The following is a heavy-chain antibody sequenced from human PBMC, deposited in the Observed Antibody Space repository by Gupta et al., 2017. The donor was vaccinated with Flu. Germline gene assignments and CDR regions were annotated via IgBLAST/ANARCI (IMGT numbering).Heavy chain of an antibody. CDR2: IWYDGSNK. D-gene: IGHD4-17*01. J-gene: IGHJ5*02. CDR3: ASAVTYGDYGNWFDP. V-gene: IGHV3-33*01. Sequence: QVQLVESGGGVVQPGRSLRLSCAASGFTFSSYGMHWVRQAPGKGLEWVAVIWYDGSNKYYADSVKGRFTISRDNSKNTLYLQMNSLRAEDTAVYYCASAVTYGDYGNWFDPWGQGTLVTVSS. CDR1: GFTFSSYG.